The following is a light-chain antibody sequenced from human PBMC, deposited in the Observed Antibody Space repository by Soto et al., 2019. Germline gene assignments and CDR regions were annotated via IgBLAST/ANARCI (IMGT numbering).Light chain of an antibody. J-gene: IGLJ2*01. CDR2: EGN. CDR3: QSYDSSTVV. CDR1: SSSIASNY. V-gene: IGLV6-57*04. Sequence: NFLLTQPHSVSESPGKTVTISCTRSSSSIASNYVQWYQQRPGSVPTTVIYEGNQRPSGVPDRFSGSTDGSSNSASLTISGLQTEDEDDYYCQSYDSSTVVFGGGTKLTVL.